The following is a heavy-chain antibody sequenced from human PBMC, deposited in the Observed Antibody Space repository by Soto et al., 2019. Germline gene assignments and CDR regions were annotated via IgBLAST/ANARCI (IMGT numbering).Heavy chain of an antibody. D-gene: IGHD6-6*01. Sequence: AXKVSCKASWYTFTRYDINWVGQAPGQGPEWMGRINPDGGRTTYAQNFNGRVNMTRDTSASTVYMELSSLKFEDTAMYYCARGAYSSSSFPPFDPWGQGTLVTVSS. V-gene: IGHV1-46*01. CDR1: WYTFTRYD. CDR2: INPDGGRT. J-gene: IGHJ5*02. CDR3: ARGAYSSSSFPPFDP.